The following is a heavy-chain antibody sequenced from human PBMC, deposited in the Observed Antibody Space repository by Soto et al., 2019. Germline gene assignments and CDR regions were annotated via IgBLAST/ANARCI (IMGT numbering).Heavy chain of an antibody. J-gene: IGHJ4*02. Sequence: VGSLRLSCAASGITFTNAWMGWVRQAPGKGLEWVGRIKNKADGGAADYAAPVRGRFTISRDDSKNTLFLQMNSLEIEDTAVYYCTTDPGDYEDFWGRGTLVTVSS. CDR3: TTDPGDYEDF. D-gene: IGHD4-17*01. V-gene: IGHV3-15*01. CDR2: IKNKADGGAA. CDR1: GITFTNAW.